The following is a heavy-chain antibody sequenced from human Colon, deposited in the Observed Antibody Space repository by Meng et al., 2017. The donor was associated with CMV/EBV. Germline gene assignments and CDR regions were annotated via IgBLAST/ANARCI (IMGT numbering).Heavy chain of an antibody. CDR2: IYHSGST. CDR1: GYSISSGYY. V-gene: IGHV4-38-2*02. CDR3: ARDRPYSYYYFGLDV. J-gene: IGHJ6*02. Sequence: SETLSLTCTVSGYSISSGYYWGWIRQPPGKGLEWIGSIYHSGSTYYNPSLKSRVTMSLDTSKNQFSLNLNSVTAADSAVYYCARDRPYSYYYFGLDVWGPGTTVTVSS.